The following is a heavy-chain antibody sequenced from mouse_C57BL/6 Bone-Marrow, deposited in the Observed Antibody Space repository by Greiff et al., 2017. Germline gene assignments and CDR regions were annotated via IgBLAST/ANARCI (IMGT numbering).Heavy chain of an antibody. V-gene: IGHV1-76*01. Sequence: QVQLQQSGAELVRPGASVKLSCKASGYTFTDYYINWVKQRPGQGLEWIARIYPGSGNTYYNEKFKGKATLTAEKSSSTAYMQLSSLTSEDSAVYFCARRGLWDGYRTFAMDYWGQGTSVTVSS. CDR1: GYTFTDYY. J-gene: IGHJ4*01. CDR2: IYPGSGNT. D-gene: IGHD2-3*01. CDR3: ARRGLWDGYRTFAMDY.